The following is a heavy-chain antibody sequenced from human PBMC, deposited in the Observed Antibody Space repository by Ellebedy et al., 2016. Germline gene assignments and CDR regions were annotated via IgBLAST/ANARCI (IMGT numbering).Heavy chain of an antibody. Sequence: GGSLRLXXVVSGLKFDDYAMHWVRQPPGKGLEWVSGVTWNSGIIDYADSVKGRFTTSRDNAKNSLYLQMHSLGVGDTALYYCAKDSPGYSYGFSRDGMDVWGQGTTVTVSS. J-gene: IGHJ6*02. CDR2: VTWNSGII. D-gene: IGHD5-18*01. V-gene: IGHV3-9*01. CDR3: AKDSPGYSYGFSRDGMDV. CDR1: GLKFDDYA.